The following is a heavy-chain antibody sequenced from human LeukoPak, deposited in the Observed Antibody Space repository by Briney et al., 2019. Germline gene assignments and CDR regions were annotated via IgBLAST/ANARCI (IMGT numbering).Heavy chain of an antibody. V-gene: IGHV4-34*01. D-gene: IGHD3-3*01. Sequence: GSLRLSCAASGFTFSSYWMSWVRQPPGKGLEWIGEINHSGSTNYNPSLKSRVTISVDTSKNQFSLKLSSVTAADTAVYYCASRRRTYYDFWSGYDYWGQGTLVTVSS. J-gene: IGHJ4*02. CDR2: INHSGST. CDR3: ASRRRTYYDFWSGYDY. CDR1: GFTFSSYW.